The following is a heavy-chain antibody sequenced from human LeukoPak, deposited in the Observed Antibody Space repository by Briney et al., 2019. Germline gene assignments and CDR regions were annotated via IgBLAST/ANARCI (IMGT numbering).Heavy chain of an antibody. Sequence: PSETLSLTCAVYGGSFSGYYWSWIRQPPGKGLEWIGEINHSGSTNYNPSLKSRVTISVDTSKNQFSLKLSSVTAADTAVYYCARQPLYFDAFDIWGQGTMVTVSS. CDR3: ARQPLYFDAFDI. V-gene: IGHV4-34*01. CDR1: GGSFSGYY. D-gene: IGHD2/OR15-2a*01. J-gene: IGHJ3*02. CDR2: INHSGST.